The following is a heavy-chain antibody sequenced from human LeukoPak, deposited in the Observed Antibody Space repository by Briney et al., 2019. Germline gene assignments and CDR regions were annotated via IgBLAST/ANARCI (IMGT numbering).Heavy chain of an antibody. D-gene: IGHD6-25*01. Sequence: PSETLSLTCSVSGGSISSSSQYWVWIRQPPGKGLEWIGYIYYSGSTNYNPSLKSRVTISVDTSKNQFSLKLSSVTAADTAVYYCARQGGGFWYFDLWGRGTLVTVSS. CDR1: GGSISSSSQY. V-gene: IGHV4-61*05. CDR3: ARQGGGFWYFDL. J-gene: IGHJ2*01. CDR2: IYYSGST.